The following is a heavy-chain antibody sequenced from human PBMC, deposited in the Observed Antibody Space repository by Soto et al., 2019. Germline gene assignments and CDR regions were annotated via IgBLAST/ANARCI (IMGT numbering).Heavy chain of an antibody. Sequence: QVQLVQSGAEVKKPGASVKVSCKASGYTFTSYGISWVRQAPGQGLEWMGWISAYNGNTNYAQKLQGRVTMTTDTSTSTAYMELRSLRSVDTAVYYCARDLKPGGYSSSIFDYWGQGTLVTVSS. V-gene: IGHV1-18*01. CDR3: ARDLKPGGYSSSIFDY. J-gene: IGHJ4*02. CDR1: GYTFTSYG. CDR2: ISAYNGNT. D-gene: IGHD6-6*01.